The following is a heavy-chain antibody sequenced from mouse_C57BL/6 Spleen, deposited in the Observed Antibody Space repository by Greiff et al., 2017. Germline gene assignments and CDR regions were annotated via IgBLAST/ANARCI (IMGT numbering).Heavy chain of an antibody. CDR2: IDPNSGGT. CDR1: GYTFTSYW. D-gene: IGHD2-5*01. CDR3: AREGVDSNFYWYFDV. Sequence: QVQLQQPGAELVKPGASVKLSCKASGYTFTSYWMHWVKQRPGRGLEWIGRIDPNSGGTKYNEKFKSKATLTVDKPSSTAYMQLSSLTSEDSAVYYGAREGVDSNFYWYFDVWGTGTTVTVSS. V-gene: IGHV1-72*01. J-gene: IGHJ1*03.